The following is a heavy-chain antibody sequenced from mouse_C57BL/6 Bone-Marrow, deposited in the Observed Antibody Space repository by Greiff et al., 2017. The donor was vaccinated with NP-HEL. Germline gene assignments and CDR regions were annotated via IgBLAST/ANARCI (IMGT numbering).Heavy chain of an antibody. CDR3: ARWVYPLYAMDY. CDR1: GYTFTNYW. Sequence: VHLVESGAELVRPGTSVKMSYKASGYTFTNYWIGWAKQRPGHGLEWIGDIYPGGGYTNYNEKFKGKATLTADKSSSTAYMQFSSLTSEDSAIYYCARWVYPLYAMDYWGQGTSVTVSS. V-gene: IGHV1-63*01. J-gene: IGHJ4*01. D-gene: IGHD2-3*01. CDR2: IYPGGGYT.